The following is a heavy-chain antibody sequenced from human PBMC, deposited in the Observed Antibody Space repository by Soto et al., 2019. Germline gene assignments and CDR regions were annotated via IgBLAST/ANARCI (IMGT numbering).Heavy chain of an antibody. Sequence: PGGSLRLSCAASGFTFRSYGMHWVRQAPGKGLEWVAVISDDGSNRYYADSVKGRFTISRDNSKNTLYLQMNSLRVEDTAVYYCAKVSERFLEWLPIDYWGQGTLVTVS. CDR3: AKVSERFLEWLPIDY. CDR1: GFTFRSYG. V-gene: IGHV3-30*18. J-gene: IGHJ4*02. D-gene: IGHD3-3*01. CDR2: ISDDGSNR.